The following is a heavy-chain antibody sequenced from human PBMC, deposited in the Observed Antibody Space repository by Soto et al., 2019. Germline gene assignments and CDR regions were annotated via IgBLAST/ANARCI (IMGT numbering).Heavy chain of an antibody. J-gene: IGHJ4*02. D-gene: IGHD4-17*01. V-gene: IGHV3-23*01. CDR2: ISGSGGST. CDR3: AIAPTVVSPFDY. CDR1: GFTFSSYA. Sequence: PGEPLRLSCAASGFTFSSYAMSGVRQAPGKGLEWVSAISGSGGSTYYADSVKGRFTISRDNSKNTLYLQMNSLRAEDTAVYYCAIAPTVVSPFDYWGQGTLVTVSS.